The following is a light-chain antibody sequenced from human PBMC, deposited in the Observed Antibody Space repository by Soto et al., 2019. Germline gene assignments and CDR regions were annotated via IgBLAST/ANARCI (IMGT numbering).Light chain of an antibody. Sequence: QSVLTQPPSASGSPGQSVTISCTGTSSDIGGYNFVSWYQQHPGKAPKLMIDEVNKRPSGVPDRFSGSKSGNTASLTVSGLQAEDEADYYCSSYADTSNLVFGGGTKVTVL. J-gene: IGLJ2*01. CDR1: SSDIGGYNF. V-gene: IGLV2-8*01. CDR3: SSYADTSNLV. CDR2: EVN.